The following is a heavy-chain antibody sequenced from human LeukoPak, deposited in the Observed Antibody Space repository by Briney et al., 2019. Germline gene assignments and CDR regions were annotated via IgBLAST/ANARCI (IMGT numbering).Heavy chain of an antibody. D-gene: IGHD5-24*01. CDR1: GFTFSTYS. Sequence: GGSLRLSCAASGFTFSTYSMNWVRQAPGQGLEWVSSITSSSDYIFYADSVKGRFTISRDDAKNSLYLQMNSLRPEDTAVYYCAREEGVKVATITPQYWDQGTLVTVSS. CDR2: ITSSSDYI. CDR3: AREEGVKVATITPQY. J-gene: IGHJ4*02. V-gene: IGHV3-21*06.